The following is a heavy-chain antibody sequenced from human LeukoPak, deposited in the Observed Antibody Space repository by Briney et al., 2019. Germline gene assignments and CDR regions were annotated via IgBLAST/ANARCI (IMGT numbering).Heavy chain of an antibody. Sequence: GGSLRLSCAASGFTFSSYWMHWVRQAPGKGLVWVSRINSDGSSTSYADSVKGRFTISRDNAKNTLYLQMNSLRAEDTAVYYCARNDYGSGLYYYYYYGMDVWGQGTTVTVSS. CDR3: ARNDYGSGLYYYYYYGMDV. J-gene: IGHJ6*02. V-gene: IGHV3-74*01. CDR2: INSDGSST. CDR1: GFTFSSYW. D-gene: IGHD3-10*01.